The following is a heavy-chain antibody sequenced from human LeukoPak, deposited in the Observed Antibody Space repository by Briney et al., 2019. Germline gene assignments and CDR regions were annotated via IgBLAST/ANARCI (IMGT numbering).Heavy chain of an antibody. V-gene: IGHV3-23*01. CDR1: GFTFSNYA. D-gene: IGHD2-2*01. Sequence: PGGSLRLSCAASGFTFSNYAMSWVRQAPGKGLERVAVISGNGGSTYYADSVKGRCTISRDNSKNTLYVQMNSLRAEDTAVYYCAKAPSLEYFQHWGQGTLVTVSS. CDR3: AKAPSLEYFQH. CDR2: ISGNGGST. J-gene: IGHJ1*01.